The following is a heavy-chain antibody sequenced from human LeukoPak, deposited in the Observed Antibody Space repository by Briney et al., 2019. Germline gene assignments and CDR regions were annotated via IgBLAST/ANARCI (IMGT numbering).Heavy chain of an antibody. D-gene: IGHD2-2*01. CDR1: GYTFTGYY. V-gene: IGHV1-2*04. J-gene: IGHJ4*02. Sequence: ASVKVSCKASGYTFTGYYMHWMRQAPGQGLEWMGWINPNSGGTNYAQKFQGWVTMTRDTSISTAYMELSRLRSDDTAVYYCARAAVRIVVVPAAIGYWGQGTLVTVSS. CDR3: ARAAVRIVVVPAAIGY. CDR2: INPNSGGT.